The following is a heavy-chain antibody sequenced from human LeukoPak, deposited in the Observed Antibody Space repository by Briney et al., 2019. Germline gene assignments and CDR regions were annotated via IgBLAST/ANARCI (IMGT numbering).Heavy chain of an antibody. CDR2: INWDGAST. J-gene: IGHJ6*03. V-gene: IGHV3-20*04. D-gene: IGHD2-2*01. CDR1: GFRFDDYS. Sequence: GESLRLSCAASGFRFDDYSMNWVRHVPGKGLEWVAGINWDGASTGYRDSMKGRFTISRDNGKNSLYLQLNSLRVEDTAVYYCGRVHCSTNSCYDYYDYYMDVSGNGTTVTVSS. CDR3: GRVHCSTNSCYDYYDYYMDV.